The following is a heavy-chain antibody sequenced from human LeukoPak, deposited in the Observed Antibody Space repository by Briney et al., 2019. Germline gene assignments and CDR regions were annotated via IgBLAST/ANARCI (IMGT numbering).Heavy chain of an antibody. D-gene: IGHD6-19*01. V-gene: IGHV4-4*07. CDR2: IYTSGST. J-gene: IGHJ6*03. Sequence: PSETLSLTCTVSGGSISSYYWSWIRQPAGKGLEWIGRIYTSGSTNYNPSLKSRVTMSVDTSKNQFSLKLSSVTAADTAVYYCARDGDSSGRTHYYYYMDVWGKGTTVTISS. CDR1: GGSISSYY. CDR3: ARDGDSSGRTHYYYYMDV.